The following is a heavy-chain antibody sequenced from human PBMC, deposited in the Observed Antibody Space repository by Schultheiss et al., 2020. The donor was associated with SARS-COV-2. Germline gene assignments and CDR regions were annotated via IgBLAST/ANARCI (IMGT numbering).Heavy chain of an antibody. J-gene: IGHJ6*02. V-gene: IGHV4-39*07. CDR3: ARDRIPTVTTEANYYYYGMDV. Sequence: SETLSLTCTVSGGSISRSGYYWSWIRQPPGKGLEWIGTIWHRGTTYYNPSLKSRVTISVDTSKNQFSLKLSSVTAADTAVYYCARDRIPTVTTEANYYYYGMDVWGQGTTVTVSS. CDR2: IWHRGTT. CDR1: GGSISRSGYY. D-gene: IGHD4-17*01.